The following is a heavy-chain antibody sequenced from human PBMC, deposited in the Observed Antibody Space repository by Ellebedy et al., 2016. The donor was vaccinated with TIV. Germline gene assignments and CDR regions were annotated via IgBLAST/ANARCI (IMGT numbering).Heavy chain of an antibody. Sequence: AASVKVSCKASGHTFTAYNMHWVRQAPGQGLEWLGWINPNSGGTNYAQKFQGRLIITRDTSLSTAYMELTRLRSDDTAVYYCAIPLILGAATGVADYWGQGTRVTVSS. CDR2: INPNSGGT. CDR3: AIPLILGAATGVADY. V-gene: IGHV1-2*02. D-gene: IGHD2-15*01. CDR1: GHTFTAYN. J-gene: IGHJ4*02.